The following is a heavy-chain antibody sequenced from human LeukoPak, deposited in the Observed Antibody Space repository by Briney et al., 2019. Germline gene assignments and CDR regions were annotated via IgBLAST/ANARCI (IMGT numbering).Heavy chain of an antibody. J-gene: IGHJ4*02. CDR2: INHSGST. CDR3: ARGPEHYDILTGSHDDY. V-gene: IGHV4-34*01. Sequence: SETLSLTCAVYGGSFSGYYWSWIRQPPGKGLEWIGEINHSGSTNYNPSLKSRVTISVDTSKNQFSLKLSSVTAADTAVYYCARGPEHYDILTGSHDDYWGQGTPVTVSS. CDR1: GGSFSGYY. D-gene: IGHD3-9*01.